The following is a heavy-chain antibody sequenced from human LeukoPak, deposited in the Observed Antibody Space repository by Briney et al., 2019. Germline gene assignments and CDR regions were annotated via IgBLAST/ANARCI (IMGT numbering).Heavy chain of an antibody. V-gene: IGHV4-34*01. CDR2: INRSGST. Sequence: PSETLSLTCAVYGGSLSGYYWSWIRQPPVKGLEWIGEINRSGSTNYNPSLKSRVTISVDTSKNQFSLKLSSVTAADTAVYYCARRKRIVAKGFDYWGQGTLVTVSS. CDR3: ARRKRIVAKGFDY. CDR1: GGSLSGYY. D-gene: IGHD3-22*01. J-gene: IGHJ4*02.